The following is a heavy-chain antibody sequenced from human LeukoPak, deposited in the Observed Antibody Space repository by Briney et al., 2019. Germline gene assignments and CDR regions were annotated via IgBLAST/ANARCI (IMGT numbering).Heavy chain of an antibody. CDR1: GGSFSSSSYY. CDR3: ARVTTELGPTTKGDY. J-gene: IGHJ4*02. V-gene: IGHV4-39*07. CDR2: IYYSGNT. Sequence: SETLSLTCNVSGGSFSSSSYYWGWIRQSPGKGLEWIGNIYYSGNTYYNPSLKSRVTISVDTSKNQFSLKLSSVTAADTAVYYCARVTTELGPTTKGDYWGQGTLVIVSS. D-gene: IGHD1-26*01.